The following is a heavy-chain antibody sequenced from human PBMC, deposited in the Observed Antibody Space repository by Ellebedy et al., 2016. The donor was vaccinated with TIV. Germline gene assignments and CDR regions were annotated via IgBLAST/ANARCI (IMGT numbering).Heavy chain of an antibody. J-gene: IGHJ3*02. D-gene: IGHD4-17*01. CDR2: IRQDGGDL. Sequence: GESLKISCATSGFSFRSYWMTWVRQAPGKGLEWVANIRQDGGDLYYVDSVKGRFTIARDNAKNSLYLQMRSLRVEDTAVYYCATDGSYGDYRSPTHAFVMWGQGTMVAVSS. CDR1: GFSFRSYW. V-gene: IGHV3-7*01. CDR3: ATDGSYGDYRSPTHAFVM.